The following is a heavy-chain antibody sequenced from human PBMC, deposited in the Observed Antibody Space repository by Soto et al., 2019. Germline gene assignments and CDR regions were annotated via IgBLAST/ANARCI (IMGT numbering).Heavy chain of an antibody. Sequence: QVQLQESGPRLVKPSETLSLTCTVSGDSISSYYWTWIRQPPGKGLEWIGYIYYSGSTTYNPSLKSRVTISVDTSKNQFSLKLTSVTAADTAVYYCARGVATIGPWGQGTLVTVSS. CDR1: GDSISSYY. CDR3: ARGVATIGP. J-gene: IGHJ5*02. V-gene: IGHV4-59*01. CDR2: IYYSGST. D-gene: IGHD5-12*01.